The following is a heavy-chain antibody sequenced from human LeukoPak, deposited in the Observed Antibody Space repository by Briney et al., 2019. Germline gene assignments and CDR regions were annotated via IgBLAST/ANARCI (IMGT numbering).Heavy chain of an antibody. CDR2: IYHSGST. V-gene: IGHV4-30-2*01. CDR3: ARSHGWFDP. Sequence: PSETLSLTCAVSGGSISSGGYSWSWIRQPPGKGLEWIGYIYHSGSTYYNPSLKSRVTISVDRSKNRFSLKLSSVTAADTAVYYCARSHGWFDPWGQGTLVTVSS. J-gene: IGHJ5*02. CDR1: GGSISSGGYS.